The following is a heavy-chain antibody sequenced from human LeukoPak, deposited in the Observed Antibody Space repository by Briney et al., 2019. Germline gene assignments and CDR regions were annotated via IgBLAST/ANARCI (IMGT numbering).Heavy chain of an antibody. D-gene: IGHD3-16*01. J-gene: IGHJ4*02. CDR2: ISAYNGNT. V-gene: IGHV1-18*01. Sequence: ASVKVSCKASGDTFKSYGISWVRQAPGQGLEWMGWISAYNGNTNYAQKLQGRVTMTTDTSTSTAYMELRSLRSDDTAVYYCARARNRLYVWGSYEIDYWGQGTLVTVSS. CDR3: ARARNRLYVWGSYEIDY. CDR1: GDTFKSYG.